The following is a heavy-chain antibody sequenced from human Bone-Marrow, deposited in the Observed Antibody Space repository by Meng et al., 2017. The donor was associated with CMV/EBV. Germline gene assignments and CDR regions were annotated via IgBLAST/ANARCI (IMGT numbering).Heavy chain of an antibody. CDR1: GYTFTDYF. J-gene: IGHJ5*02. CDR2: INPKSGGT. V-gene: IGHV1-2*02. CDR3: ASQGFSPGSSTRWNNWFDP. D-gene: IGHD6-13*01. Sequence: ASVKVSCKASGYTFTDYFMHWVRQAPGQGLEWVGWINPKSGGTNYAQKFQGRVTMTRDTSISTAYMELTRLTSDDTAVYYCASQGFSPGSSTRWNNWFDPWGQGTLVTVSS.